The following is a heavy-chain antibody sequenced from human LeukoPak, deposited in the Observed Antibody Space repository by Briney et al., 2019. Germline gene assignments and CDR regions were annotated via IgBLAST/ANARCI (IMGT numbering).Heavy chain of an antibody. CDR1: GFIFSSYS. Sequence: GSLRLSCVASGFIFSSYSMNWVRQAPGKGLEWVSSISSSSSYIYYADSVKGRFTISRDNAKNSLYLQMNSLRAEDTAVYYCATGDYGAFDIWGQGTMVTVSS. D-gene: IGHD4-17*01. CDR3: ATGDYGAFDI. CDR2: ISSSSSYI. V-gene: IGHV3-21*01. J-gene: IGHJ3*02.